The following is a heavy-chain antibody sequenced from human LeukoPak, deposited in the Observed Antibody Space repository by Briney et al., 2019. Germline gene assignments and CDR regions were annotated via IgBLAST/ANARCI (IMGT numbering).Heavy chain of an antibody. Sequence: ASVKVSCKASGYTFTSYYMHWVRQAPGQGLEWMGIINPSGGSTSYAQKFQGRVTMTRDRSTSTVYMELSSLRFEYTAVYYCARLGAAAVDYWGQGTLVTVSS. CDR2: INPSGGST. V-gene: IGHV1-46*01. J-gene: IGHJ4*02. D-gene: IGHD6-13*01. CDR3: ARLGAAAVDY. CDR1: GYTFTSYY.